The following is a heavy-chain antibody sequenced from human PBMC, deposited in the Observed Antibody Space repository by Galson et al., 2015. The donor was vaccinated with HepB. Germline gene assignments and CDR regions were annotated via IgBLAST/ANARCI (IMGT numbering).Heavy chain of an antibody. V-gene: IGHV3-30*18. Sequence: SLRLSCAASGFTFSSYGMHWVRQAPGKGLEWVAVISYDGSNKYYADSVKGRFTISRDNSKNTLYLQMNSLRAEDTAVYYCAKEWAGGDSSGWRPYYYYYYGMDVWGQGTTVTVSS. J-gene: IGHJ6*02. CDR2: ISYDGSNK. CDR3: AKEWAGGDSSGWRPYYYYYYGMDV. CDR1: GFTFSSYG. D-gene: IGHD6-19*01.